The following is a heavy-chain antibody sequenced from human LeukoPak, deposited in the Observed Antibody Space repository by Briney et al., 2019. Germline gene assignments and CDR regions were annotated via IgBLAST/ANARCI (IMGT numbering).Heavy chain of an antibody. CDR3: AKSRVRGVIMVDY. Sequence: GGSLRLSCAASGFTFSSYSMNWVRQAPGKGLEWVSSISSSSSYIYYADSVKGRFTISRDNAKNSLYLQMNSLRAEDTAVYYCAKSRVRGVIMVDYWGQGTLVTVSS. J-gene: IGHJ4*02. V-gene: IGHV3-21*01. CDR1: GFTFSSYS. D-gene: IGHD3-10*01. CDR2: ISSSSSYI.